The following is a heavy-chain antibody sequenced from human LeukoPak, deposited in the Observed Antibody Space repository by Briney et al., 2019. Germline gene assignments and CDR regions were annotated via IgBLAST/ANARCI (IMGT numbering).Heavy chain of an antibody. CDR2: IWYDGSNK. Sequence: PGRSLRLSCAASGFTSSSYGMHWVRQAPGKGLEWVAVIWYDGSNKYYADSVKGRFTISRDNSKNTLYLQMNSLRAEDTAVYYCARDVEGGIAVAGTLDYWGQGTLVTVSS. D-gene: IGHD6-19*01. CDR1: GFTSSSYG. V-gene: IGHV3-33*01. CDR3: ARDVEGGIAVAGTLDY. J-gene: IGHJ4*02.